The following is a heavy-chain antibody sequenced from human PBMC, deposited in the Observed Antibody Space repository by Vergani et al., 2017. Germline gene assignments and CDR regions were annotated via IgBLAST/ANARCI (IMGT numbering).Heavy chain of an antibody. V-gene: IGHV5-51*01. Sequence: EVPLVQSGAEVKKPGESLKISCTGSGYSFTSYWIGWVRQMPGKGLEWMGIIYPGDSDTRYSPSFQGQVTISADKSISTAYLQWSSLKASDTAMYYCARQPRIQLWLSGDAFDIWGQGIMVTVSS. CDR2: IYPGDSDT. J-gene: IGHJ3*02. D-gene: IGHD5-18*01. CDR1: GYSFTSYW. CDR3: ARQPRIQLWLSGDAFDI.